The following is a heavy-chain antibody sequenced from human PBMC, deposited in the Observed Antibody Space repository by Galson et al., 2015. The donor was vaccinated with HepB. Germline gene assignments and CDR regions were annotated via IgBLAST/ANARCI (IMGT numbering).Heavy chain of an antibody. J-gene: IGHJ4*02. CDR2: INAGNGNT. CDR3: ARGIDTHTTGPSDY. D-gene: IGHD2-8*02. CDR1: GYTFTSYA. V-gene: IGHV1-3*01. Sequence: SVKVSCKASGYTFTSYAMHWVRQAPGQRLEWMGWINAGNGNTKYSQKFQGRVTITRDTSASTAYMELSSLRSEDTAVYYRARGIDTHTTGPSDYWGQGTLVTVSS.